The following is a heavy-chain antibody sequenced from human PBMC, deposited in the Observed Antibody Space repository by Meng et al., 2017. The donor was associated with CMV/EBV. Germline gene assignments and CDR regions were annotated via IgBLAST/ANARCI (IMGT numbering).Heavy chain of an antibody. Sequence: QVQLVQSGAEVTKPXXXXXVXSKXSGGTFSSYAISWVRQAPGQGLEWMGGIIPIFSTANYAQKFQGRVTITADESTSTAYMELSSLRSEDTAVYYCAANVIAAAANNWFDPWGQGTLVTVSS. CDR3: AANVIAAAANNWFDP. CDR1: GGTFSSYA. CDR2: IIPIFSTA. V-gene: IGHV1-69*12. J-gene: IGHJ5*02. D-gene: IGHD6-13*01.